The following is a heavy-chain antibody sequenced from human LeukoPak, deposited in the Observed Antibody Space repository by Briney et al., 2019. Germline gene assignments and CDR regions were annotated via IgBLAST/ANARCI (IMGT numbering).Heavy chain of an antibody. J-gene: IGHJ4*02. Sequence: GGSLRLSCAASGFTFDEYGMSWVRQAPGKGLEWVSSINWNGGSTSYADSVKGRFTISRDSAKNSLSLQMTSLRAEDTAFYYCARGWSGDPSPYYFDYWGQGTLVTVSS. CDR1: GFTFDEYG. V-gene: IGHV3-20*04. D-gene: IGHD3-10*01. CDR2: INWNGGST. CDR3: ARGWSGDPSPYYFDY.